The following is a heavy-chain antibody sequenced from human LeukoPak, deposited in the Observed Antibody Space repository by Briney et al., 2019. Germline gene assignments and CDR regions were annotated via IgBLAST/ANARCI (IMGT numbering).Heavy chain of an antibody. V-gene: IGHV4-4*07. Sequence: SETLSLTCTVSGGSISSYYWSWIRQPAGKGLEWIGRIYTSGSTNYNPSLKSRVTMSVDTSKNQFSLKLSSVTAADTAVYYCARHGSGSYSADPPYYYYYYMDVWGKGTTVTFSS. CDR3: ARHGSGSYSADPPYYYYYYMDV. CDR2: IYTSGST. CDR1: GGSISSYY. D-gene: IGHD3-10*01. J-gene: IGHJ6*03.